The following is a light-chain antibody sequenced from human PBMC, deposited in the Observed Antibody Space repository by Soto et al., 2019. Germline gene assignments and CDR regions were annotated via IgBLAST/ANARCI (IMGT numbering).Light chain of an antibody. CDR3: MQTLQTPLT. V-gene: IGKV2-28*01. CDR1: QSLLHSSGHNC. J-gene: IGKJ4*01. CDR2: FGS. Sequence: DLVMTQSPLSLPVTPGEPASISCRSSQSLLHSSGHNCLDWYLQKPGQSPQLLIYFGSNRASGVPDRCSGSGSGTDFTLKISRVEAEDVGLYYCMQTLQTPLTFGGGTKVEIK.